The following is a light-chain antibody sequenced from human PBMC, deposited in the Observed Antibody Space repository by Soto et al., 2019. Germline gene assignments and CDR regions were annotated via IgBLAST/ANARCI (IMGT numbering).Light chain of an antibody. V-gene: IGKV3-11*01. CDR1: HIVISY. CDR3: QQGRSWPPTII. J-gene: IGKJ5*01. Sequence: EVVLTQSPATLSLPPVERSILFCSASHIVISYLAFYQPTPGQAPRLLIYDSSSSATSIPDRLSGSVSGTDFTLTISRLEPEDFAVYYCQQGRSWPPTIICGQCKRREIK. CDR2: DSS.